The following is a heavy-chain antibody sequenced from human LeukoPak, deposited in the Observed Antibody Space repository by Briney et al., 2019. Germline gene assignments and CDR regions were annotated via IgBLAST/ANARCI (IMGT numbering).Heavy chain of an antibody. D-gene: IGHD2-2*01. CDR3: ARTQYQLLLVGWFDP. Sequence: ASVKVSCKASGGTFSSYAISWVRQAPGQGLEWMGGIIPIFGTANYAQKFQGRVTITTGESTSTAYMELSSLRSEDTAVYYCARTQYQLLLVGWFDPWGQGTLVTVSS. J-gene: IGHJ5*02. CDR1: GGTFSSYA. V-gene: IGHV1-69*05. CDR2: IIPIFGTA.